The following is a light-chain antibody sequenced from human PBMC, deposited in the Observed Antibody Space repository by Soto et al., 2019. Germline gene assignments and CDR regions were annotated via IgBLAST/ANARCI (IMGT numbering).Light chain of an antibody. V-gene: IGLV1-44*01. CDR1: SSNIGSDA. CDR2: NND. CDR3: ATWDDSLNGVV. J-gene: IGLJ2*01. Sequence: QSALTQPPSASGTPGQTVTISCSGSSSNIGSDAVHWYQQLPGTAPKLLIHNNDQRPSGVPDRFSGSKSGTSASLAISGLQSDDEADYYCATWDDSLNGVVFGGGTKLTVL.